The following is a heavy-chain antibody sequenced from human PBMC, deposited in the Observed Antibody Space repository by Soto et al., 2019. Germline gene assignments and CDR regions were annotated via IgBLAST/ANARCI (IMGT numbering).Heavy chain of an antibody. CDR1: GGSFSGYC. V-gene: IGHV4-34*01. CDR2: INHSGST. Sequence: SETLSLTCAVYGGSFSGYCWTWIRQPPGTGLEWIGEINHSGSTNYNPSHKSRVTISVDTSKNQFSLKLTSVTAADTAVYYCARDKITGLFDYWGQGTLVTVSS. J-gene: IGHJ4*02. CDR3: ARDKITGLFDY. D-gene: IGHD2-8*02.